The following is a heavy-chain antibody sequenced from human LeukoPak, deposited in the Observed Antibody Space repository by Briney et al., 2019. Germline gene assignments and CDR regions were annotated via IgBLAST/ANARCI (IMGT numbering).Heavy chain of an antibody. CDR2: IRYTGST. V-gene: IGHV4-39*01. D-gene: IGHD6-13*01. J-gene: IGHJ5*01. CDR1: GGSISGSRRY. Sequence: SETLSLTCNVSGGSISGSRRYWGWVRQPPGGGLEWIASIRYTGSTYYNPSLQSRISISVDNSQNQFSLKLASVTAEGTSVYYCTRQLSWASDTGDSWGQGTRVTVSS. CDR3: TRQLSWASDTGDS.